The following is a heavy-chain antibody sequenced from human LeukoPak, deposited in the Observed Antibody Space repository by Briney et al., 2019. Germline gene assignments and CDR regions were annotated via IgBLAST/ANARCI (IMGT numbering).Heavy chain of an antibody. V-gene: IGHV4-34*01. J-gene: IGHJ4*02. CDR2: INHSGRT. Sequence: SETLSLTCAVYGGSFSTYSWSWIRQPPGKGLDWMGEINHSGRTNYNPSLKSRVNISVDSSKNKFYLRLSSVTAVDTALYFCARGVCESSWYSRTPPGDWGQGTTVTVSS. D-gene: IGHD6-13*01. CDR3: ARGVCESSWYSRTPPGD. CDR1: GGSFSTYS.